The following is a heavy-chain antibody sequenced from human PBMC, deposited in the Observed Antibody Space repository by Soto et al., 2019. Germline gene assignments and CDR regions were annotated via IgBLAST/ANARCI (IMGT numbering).Heavy chain of an antibody. V-gene: IGHV4-59*08. Sequence: SETLSLTCTVSGGSISSYYWSWIRQPPGKGLEWIGYIYYSGSTNYNPSLKSRVTISVDTSNNQFSLRLTSVIAADTAVYYCVRHVSSSSWGVDVWGQGTTVTVSS. J-gene: IGHJ6*02. D-gene: IGHD6-13*01. CDR3: VRHVSSSSWGVDV. CDR2: IYYSGST. CDR1: GGSISSYY.